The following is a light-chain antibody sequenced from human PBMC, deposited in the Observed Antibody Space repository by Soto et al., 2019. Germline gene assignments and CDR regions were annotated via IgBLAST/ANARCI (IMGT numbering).Light chain of an antibody. Sequence: EIVMTPSPATLSVSPGERATLSCRASQSVSSNLAWYQQKPGQAPRLLIYGASTRATGIPARFSGSGSGTEFTLTISSLQSEDFAIYYCQQYDKWPLSFGQGTKVDIK. J-gene: IGKJ1*01. V-gene: IGKV3D-15*01. CDR1: QSVSSN. CDR2: GAS. CDR3: QQYDKWPLS.